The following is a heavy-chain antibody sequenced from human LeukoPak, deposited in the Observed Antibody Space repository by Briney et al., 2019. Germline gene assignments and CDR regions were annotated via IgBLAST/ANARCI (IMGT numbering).Heavy chain of an antibody. CDR1: GFTFRSYW. J-gene: IGHJ4*02. V-gene: IGHV3-74*01. CDR2: INSDGSST. D-gene: IGHD5-12*01. Sequence: GGSLRLSCAGSGFTFRSYWMHWVRQAPGKGLVWVSRINSDGSSTSYANSVKGRFTISRDNAKNALFLQVNSLRDEDTALYHCVTESAWLFDYWGQGTLVTVSS. CDR3: VTESAWLFDY.